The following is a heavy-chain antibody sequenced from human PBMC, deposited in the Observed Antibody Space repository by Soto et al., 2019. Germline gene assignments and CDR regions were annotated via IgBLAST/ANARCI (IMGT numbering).Heavy chain of an antibody. Sequence: EVQLLESGGGLVQPGGSLRLSCAASGYTFSTYAMSWVRLAPGKGLEWVSGISSSGGGTYYRDSVKGRFTISRDNSKNTLYLQMNSLRAEDTAVYYCAVRKTGSFFDDWGQGTLVTVSS. J-gene: IGHJ4*02. CDR3: AVRKTGSFFDD. D-gene: IGHD1-26*01. CDR2: ISSSGGGT. CDR1: GYTFSTYA. V-gene: IGHV3-23*01.